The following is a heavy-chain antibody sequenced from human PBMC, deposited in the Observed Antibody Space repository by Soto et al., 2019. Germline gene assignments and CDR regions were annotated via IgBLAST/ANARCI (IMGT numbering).Heavy chain of an antibody. D-gene: IGHD3-9*01. V-gene: IGHV1-69*13. Sequence: SVKVSCKASGGTFSSYAISWVRQAPGQGLEWMGGIIPIFGTANYAQKFQGRVTITADESTSTAYMELSSLRSEDTAVYYCARPNPSYDILTGYYYGMDVWGQGTTVTVSS. CDR2: IIPIFGTA. J-gene: IGHJ6*02. CDR1: GGTFSSYA. CDR3: ARPNPSYDILTGYYYGMDV.